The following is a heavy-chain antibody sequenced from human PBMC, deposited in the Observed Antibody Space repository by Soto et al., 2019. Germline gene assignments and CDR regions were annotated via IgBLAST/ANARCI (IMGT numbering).Heavy chain of an antibody. CDR2: ISGSGGST. CDR1: GFTFSSYA. CDR3: AKARTSQDIALIGIDY. Sequence: EVQLLESGGGLVQPGGSLRLSCAASGFTFSSYAMSWVRQAPGKGLEWVSAISGSGGSTYYADSVKGRFTISRDNSKNTLYLQMNSLRAEDTAVYYCAKARTSQDIALIGIDYWGQGTLVTVSS. D-gene: IGHD2-8*01. J-gene: IGHJ4*02. V-gene: IGHV3-23*01.